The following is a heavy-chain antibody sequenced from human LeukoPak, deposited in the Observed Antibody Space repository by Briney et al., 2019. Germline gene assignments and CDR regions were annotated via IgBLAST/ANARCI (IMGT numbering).Heavy chain of an antibody. J-gene: IGHJ4*02. V-gene: IGHV4-34*01. CDR3: ARVRGYPSL. CDR1: GGSFSGYY. Sequence: SETLSLTCAVYGGSFSGYYWSWIRQPPGKGLEWIGEINHSGSTSYNPSLKSRVTISVDTSKNQFSLKLSSVTAADTAVYYCARVRGYPSLWGQGTLVTVSS. D-gene: IGHD2-15*01. CDR2: INHSGST.